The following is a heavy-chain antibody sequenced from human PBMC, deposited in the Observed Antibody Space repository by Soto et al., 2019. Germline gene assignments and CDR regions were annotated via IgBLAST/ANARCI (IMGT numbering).Heavy chain of an antibody. D-gene: IGHD1-7*01. Sequence: EVQLVESGGGLVQPGGSLRLSCAASGFTFSTYWMHWVRQPPGKGLVWVSRINNDGSNTAYADSVKGGFTISRDNAQSTLYLQMNSLRAEDTAVYYCARDPLIGTTDYGLDVWGQGTTVSVS. CDR2: INNDGSNT. CDR3: ARDPLIGTTDYGLDV. V-gene: IGHV3-74*01. J-gene: IGHJ6*02. CDR1: GFTFSTYW.